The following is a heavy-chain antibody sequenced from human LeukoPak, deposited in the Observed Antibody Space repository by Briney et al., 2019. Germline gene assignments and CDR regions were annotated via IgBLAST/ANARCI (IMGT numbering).Heavy chain of an antibody. CDR3: ARVPPYYDSGGYLRYYYYGMDV. Sequence: QTGGSLRLSCAASGFTFSSYTMSWVRQAPGKGLEWVSAISGSGGGTYYADSVKGRFTISRDNAKNSLYLQMNSLRAEDTAVYYCARVPPYYDSGGYLRYYYYGMDVWGQGTTVTVSS. V-gene: IGHV3-23*01. D-gene: IGHD3-22*01. J-gene: IGHJ6*02. CDR1: GFTFSSYT. CDR2: ISGSGGGT.